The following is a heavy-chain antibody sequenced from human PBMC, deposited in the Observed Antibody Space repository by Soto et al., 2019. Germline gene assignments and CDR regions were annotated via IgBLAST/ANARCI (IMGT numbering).Heavy chain of an antibody. CDR1: GYTFTSYA. CDR2: INTGNGNT. V-gene: IGHV1-3*04. D-gene: IGHD6-13*01. Sequence: GASVKVSCKASGYTFTSYAMHWVRQAPGQRLEWMGWINTGNGNTKYSQKFQGRVTITRDTSASTAYMELSSLRSEDTAVYYCARDWYSSGWYQSRLDYWGQGTLVTVSS. CDR3: ARDWYSSGWYQSRLDY. J-gene: IGHJ4*02.